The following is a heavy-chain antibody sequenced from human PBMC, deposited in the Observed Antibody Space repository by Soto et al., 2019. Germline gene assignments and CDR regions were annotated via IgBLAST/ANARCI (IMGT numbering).Heavy chain of an antibody. CDR3: AKGRASDCPGCTQDY. D-gene: IGHD2-21*02. CDR1: GFSFTYFA. J-gene: IGHJ4*02. Sequence: PGGSLRLSCAASGFSFTYFAMSWVRQAPGKGLEWVSAVSGSGDSTYYADSVKGRFTVSRDNSKNTLCLQMNSLRAEDTAVYYCAKGRASDCPGCTQDYWGQGTLVTV. V-gene: IGHV3-23*01. CDR2: VSGSGDST.